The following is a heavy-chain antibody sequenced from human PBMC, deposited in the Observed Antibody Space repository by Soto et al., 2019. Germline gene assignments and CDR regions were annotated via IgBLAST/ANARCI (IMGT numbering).Heavy chain of an antibody. CDR3: ARGKIGSSGYYAVAYNWFDP. CDR1: GGTFSSYA. V-gene: IGHV1-69*06. CDR2: IIPIFGTA. J-gene: IGHJ5*02. D-gene: IGHD3-22*01. Sequence: QVQLVQSGAEVKKPGSSVKVSCKASGGTFSSYAISWVRQAPGQGLEWMGGIIPIFGTANYAQKFQGRVTITADTSTSTAYMELSSLRSEDTAVYYCARGKIGSSGYYAVAYNWFDPWGQGTLVTVSS.